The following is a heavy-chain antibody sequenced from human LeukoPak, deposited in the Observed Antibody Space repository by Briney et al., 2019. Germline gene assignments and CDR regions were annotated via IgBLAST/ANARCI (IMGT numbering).Heavy chain of an antibody. CDR1: GYTFTSYD. V-gene: IGHV1-8*01. D-gene: IGHD1-26*01. J-gene: IGHJ4*02. CDR3: ARGFGSYYGDLLDY. CDR2: MNPNSGNT. Sequence: VSVKVSCKASGYTFTSYDINWVRQATGQGLEWMGWMNPNSGNTGYAQKFQGRVTMTRNTSISTAYMELSSLRSEDTAVYYCARGFGSYYGDLLDYWGQGTLVTVSS.